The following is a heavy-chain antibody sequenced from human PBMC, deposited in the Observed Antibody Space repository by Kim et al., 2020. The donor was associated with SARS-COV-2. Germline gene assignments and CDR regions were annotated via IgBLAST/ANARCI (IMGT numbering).Heavy chain of an antibody. J-gene: IGHJ4*02. Sequence: TSQGRVTITRDTSTSTVYMELSSLRSEDTAVYYCARDSSSSWGFDYWGQGTLVTVSS. D-gene: IGHD6-13*01. V-gene: IGHV1-46*01. CDR3: ARDSSSSWGFDY.